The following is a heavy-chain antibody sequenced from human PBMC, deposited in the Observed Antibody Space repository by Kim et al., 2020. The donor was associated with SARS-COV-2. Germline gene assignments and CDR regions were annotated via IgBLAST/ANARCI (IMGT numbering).Heavy chain of an antibody. CDR2: IWYDGSNK. CDR3: AREPTSYDFWSGYYGYFDY. V-gene: IGHV3-33*08. Sequence: GGSLRLSCAASGFTFSSYGMHWVRQAPGKGLEWVAVIWYDGSNKYYADSVKGRFTISRDNSKNTLYLQMNSLRAEDTAVYYCAREPTSYDFWSGYYGYFDYWGQGTLVTVSS. CDR1: GFTFSSYG. D-gene: IGHD3-3*01. J-gene: IGHJ4*02.